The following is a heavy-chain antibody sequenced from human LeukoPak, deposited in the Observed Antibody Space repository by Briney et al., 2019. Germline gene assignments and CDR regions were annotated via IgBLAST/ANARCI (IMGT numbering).Heavy chain of an antibody. J-gene: IGHJ6*02. CDR3: AKRRYYGSGSPAGYYDMDV. CDR1: GFTFSSYA. CDR2: ISGSGGST. V-gene: IGHV3-23*01. Sequence: GGSLRLSCAAYGFTFSSYAMSWVRQAPGKGLEWVSVISGSGGSTYYADSVKGRFTISRDNSKNTLYLQMNSLRAEDTAVYYCAKRRYYGSGSPAGYYDMDVWGQGTTVTVSS. D-gene: IGHD3-10*01.